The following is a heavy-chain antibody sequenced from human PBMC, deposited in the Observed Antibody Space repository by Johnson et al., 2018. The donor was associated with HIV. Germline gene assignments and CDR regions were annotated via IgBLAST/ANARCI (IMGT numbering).Heavy chain of an antibody. V-gene: IGHV3-30*19. CDR1: GFTFSSYG. J-gene: IGHJ3*02. D-gene: IGHD3-22*01. Sequence: QVQLVESGGGVVQPGGSLRLSCAASGFTFSSYGMHWVRQAPGKGLEWVAVLSYDASNKYYADSGKARFTISRDNSKNTLYLQMGSPRAEDMAVYYCARGNITMIVGTSYAFDIWGQGTMVTVSS. CDR3: ARGNITMIVGTSYAFDI. CDR2: LSYDASNK.